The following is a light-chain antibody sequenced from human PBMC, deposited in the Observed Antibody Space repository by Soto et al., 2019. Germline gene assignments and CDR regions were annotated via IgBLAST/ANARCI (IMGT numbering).Light chain of an antibody. CDR2: KAT. CDR1: QRIDTW. J-gene: IGKJ1*01. V-gene: IGKV1-5*03. Sequence: DIQMTQSPSIVSASVGDRVTITCRASQRIDTWLAWYQQKPGTAPKLLIYKATTLQSGVPSRFSGSGSGTECTLAISSLEPDDFATYYCQEYETFSPWTFGQGTKVE. CDR3: QEYETFSPWT.